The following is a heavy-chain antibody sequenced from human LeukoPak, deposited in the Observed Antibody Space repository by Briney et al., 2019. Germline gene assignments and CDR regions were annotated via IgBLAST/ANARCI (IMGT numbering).Heavy chain of an antibody. CDR3: AKVTDSSGYSPSDY. CDR2: IWYDGSNK. J-gene: IGHJ4*02. Sequence: GGSLRLSCAASGFTFSRHAMHWVRQAPGKGLEWVAVIWYDGSNKYYADSVKGRSTISRDNSNNTLYLQMNSLGADDAAVYYCAKVTDSSGYSPSDYWGQGTLVTVSS. V-gene: IGHV3-33*06. D-gene: IGHD3-22*01. CDR1: GFTFSRHA.